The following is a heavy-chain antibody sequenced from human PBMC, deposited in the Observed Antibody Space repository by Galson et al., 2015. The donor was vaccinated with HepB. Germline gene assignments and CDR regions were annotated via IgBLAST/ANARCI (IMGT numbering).Heavy chain of an antibody. J-gene: IGHJ3*02. CDR1: GFTFSSHA. CDR2: ISGSGGST. V-gene: IGHV3-23*01. CDR3: AKDASSAPWRYYDSSGFAFDI. D-gene: IGHD3-22*01. Sequence: SLRLSCAASGFTFSSHAMSWVRQAPGKGLEWVSAISGSGGSTYYADSVKGRFTISRDNSKNTLYLQMNSLRAEDTAVYYCAKDASSAPWRYYDSSGFAFDIWGQGTMVTVSS.